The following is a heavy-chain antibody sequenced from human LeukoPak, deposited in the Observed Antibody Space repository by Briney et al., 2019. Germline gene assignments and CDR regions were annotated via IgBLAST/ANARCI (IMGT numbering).Heavy chain of an antibody. CDR3: ARVLGIAVASFDY. V-gene: IGHV4-31*03. J-gene: IGHJ4*02. D-gene: IGHD6-19*01. CDR2: IYYSGST. Sequence: SETLSLTCTVSGGSISSGGYYWSWICQHPGKGLEWIGYIYYSGSTYYNPSLKSRVTISVDTSKNQFSLKLSSVTAADTAVYYCARVLGIAVASFDYWGQGTLVTVSS. CDR1: GGSISSGGYY.